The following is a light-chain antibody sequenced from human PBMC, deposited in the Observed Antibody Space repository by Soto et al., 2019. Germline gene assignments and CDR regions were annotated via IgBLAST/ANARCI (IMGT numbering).Light chain of an antibody. CDR3: QQHGSSPFT. CDR1: QSVTSTY. V-gene: IGKV3-20*01. Sequence: EIVLTQSPGTLSLSPGERATLSCRASQSVTSTYLAWYQQKPGQAPRLLIYGASTRATGIPDRFSASGSGTDFTLTISRLEPEDLAVYYCQQHGSSPFTFGPGTKVEIK. J-gene: IGKJ3*01. CDR2: GAS.